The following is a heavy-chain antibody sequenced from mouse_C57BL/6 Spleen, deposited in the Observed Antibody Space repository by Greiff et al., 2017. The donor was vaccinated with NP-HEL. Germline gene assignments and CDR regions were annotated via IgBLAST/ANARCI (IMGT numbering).Heavy chain of an antibody. D-gene: IGHD1-1*01. CDR2: ISSGSSTI. CDR3: ARALRYDWYFDV. V-gene: IGHV5-17*01. Sequence: EVQLVESGGGLVKPGGSLKLSCAASGFTFSDYGMHWVRQAPEKGLEWVAYISSGSSTIYYADTVKGRFTISRDNAKNTLFLQMTSLRSEDTAMYYCARALRYDWYFDVWGTGTTVTVSS. J-gene: IGHJ1*03. CDR1: GFTFSDYG.